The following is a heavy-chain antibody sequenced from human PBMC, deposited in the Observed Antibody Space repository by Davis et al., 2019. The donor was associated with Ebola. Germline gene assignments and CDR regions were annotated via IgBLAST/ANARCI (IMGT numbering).Heavy chain of an antibody. CDR3: ARTASYSNYVHNNYYYMDV. J-gene: IGHJ6*03. V-gene: IGHV1-69*13. D-gene: IGHD4-11*01. CDR2: IIPIFGTA. CDR1: GCTFFSYD. Sequence: SVKVSCKASGCTFFSYDISWVRQAPGQGLEWMGGIIPIFGTANYAQKFQGRVTITADESTSTACMELSSLRSEDTTVYYCARTASYSNYVHNNYYYMDVWGKGTTVTVSS.